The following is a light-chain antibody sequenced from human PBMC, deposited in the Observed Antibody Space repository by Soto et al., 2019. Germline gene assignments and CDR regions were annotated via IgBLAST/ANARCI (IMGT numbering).Light chain of an antibody. CDR1: QSVTSSY. CDR3: QQYGTSPGT. V-gene: IGKV3-20*01. J-gene: IGKJ1*01. Sequence: EIVLTQSPGTLSLSPGERATLSCRASQSVTSSYLAWYRQNPGQPPRLLIYAASRRATAIPDRFIGSGSGTDFTLTIIRLEPEDFAVYYCQQYGTSPGTFGQATKVDIK. CDR2: AAS.